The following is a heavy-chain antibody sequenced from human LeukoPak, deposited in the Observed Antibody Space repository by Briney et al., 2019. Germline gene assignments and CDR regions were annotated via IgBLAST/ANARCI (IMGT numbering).Heavy chain of an antibody. CDR2: IRYDGSNK. V-gene: IGHV3-30*02. CDR1: GFAFSTYD. CDR3: ARSPPFRRYFYC. Sequence: PGGSLRLSCAASGFAFSTYDMHWVRQAPGKWREWVAFIRYDGSNKYYADSVKGRFTISRDNSKNTLFLQMNILRAEDTAVYYCARSPPFRRYFYCWGKGTLVTVSS. J-gene: IGHJ4*02. D-gene: IGHD3-9*01.